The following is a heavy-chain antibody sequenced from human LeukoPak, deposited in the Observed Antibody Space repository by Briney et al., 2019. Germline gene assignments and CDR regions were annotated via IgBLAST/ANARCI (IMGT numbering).Heavy chain of an antibody. CDR3: ARDRGGATYYFDY. V-gene: IGHV3-33*08. J-gene: IGHJ4*02. Sequence: PGGSLRLSCAASGFTFSSYDMHWVRQAPGKGLEWVAVIWYDGSDKYYADSVKSRFTISRDNSKNTLYLQMNSLRAEDTAVYYCARDRGGATYYFDYWGQGTLVTVSS. D-gene: IGHD1-26*01. CDR2: IWYDGSDK. CDR1: GFTFSSYD.